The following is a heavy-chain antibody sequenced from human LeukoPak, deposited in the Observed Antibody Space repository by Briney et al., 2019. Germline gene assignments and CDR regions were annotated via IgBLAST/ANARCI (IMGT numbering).Heavy chain of an antibody. J-gene: IGHJ3*02. Sequence: SQTLSLTCAISGDSVSSNSAAWNWIRQSPSRGLEWLGRTYYRSKWYNDYAVSVKSRITINPDTSKNQFSLQLNSVTPEDTAVYYCARVPLTYKVNGGWLQTFDIWGQGTMVTVSS. CDR3: ARVPLTYKVNGGWLQTFDI. CDR1: GDSVSSNSAA. V-gene: IGHV6-1*01. D-gene: IGHD6-19*01. CDR2: TYYRSKWYN.